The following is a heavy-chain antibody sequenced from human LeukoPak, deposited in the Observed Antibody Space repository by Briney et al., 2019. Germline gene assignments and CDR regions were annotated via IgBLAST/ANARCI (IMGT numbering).Heavy chain of an antibody. J-gene: IGHJ6*03. Sequence: SGGSLRLSCAASGFTFSSYSMNWVRQAPGKGLEWVSSITSSDNHIYYGDSVKGRFTISRDDAKNSLFLQMNSLRAEDTATYYCARGEFGDYYYFYMDVWGKGTTVTVSS. CDR2: ITSSDNHI. CDR1: GFTFSSYS. V-gene: IGHV3-21*01. CDR3: ARGEFGDYYYFYMDV. D-gene: IGHD2/OR15-2a*01.